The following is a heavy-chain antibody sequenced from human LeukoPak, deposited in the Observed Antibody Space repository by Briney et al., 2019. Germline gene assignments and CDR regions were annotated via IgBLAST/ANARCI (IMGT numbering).Heavy chain of an antibody. Sequence: ASVKVSCKASGYTFTGYYMHWVRQAPGQGLEWMGWINPNSGGTNYAQKFQGRVTMTRDTSISTAYMELSRLRSDDTAVYYCAREPSRYYYDSSGSGGFDYWGQGTLVTVSS. CDR2: INPNSGGT. D-gene: IGHD3-22*01. CDR1: GYTFTGYY. CDR3: AREPSRYYYDSSGSGGFDY. J-gene: IGHJ4*02. V-gene: IGHV1-2*02.